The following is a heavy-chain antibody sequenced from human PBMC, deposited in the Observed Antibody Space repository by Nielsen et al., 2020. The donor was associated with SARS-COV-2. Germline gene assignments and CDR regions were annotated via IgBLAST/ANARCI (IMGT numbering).Heavy chain of an antibody. J-gene: IGHJ4*02. CDR3: AVWYSSSWYPLHPYDY. CDR1: GGSFSGYY. Sequence: SETLSLTCAVYGGSFSGYYWSWIRQPPGKGLEWIGEINHSGSTNYNPSLKSRVTISVDTSKNQFSLKLSSVTAADTAVYYCAVWYSSSWYPLHPYDYWGQGTLVTVSS. CDR2: INHSGST. D-gene: IGHD6-13*01. V-gene: IGHV4-34*01.